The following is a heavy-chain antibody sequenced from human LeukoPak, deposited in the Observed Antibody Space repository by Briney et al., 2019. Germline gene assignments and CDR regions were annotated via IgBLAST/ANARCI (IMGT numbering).Heavy chain of an antibody. D-gene: IGHD3-3*01. Sequence: PSETLSLTCIVSGGSISSGNYYWSWIRQPAGKGLEWIGRIYTSGSTSYNPSLKSRLTISLDTSKNQFSLKLSSVTAADTAVYYCARDHRESFYDFWSAFDPWGQGTLVTVSS. CDR2: IYTSGST. CDR3: ARDHRESFYDFWSAFDP. CDR1: GGSISSGNYY. V-gene: IGHV4-61*02. J-gene: IGHJ5*02.